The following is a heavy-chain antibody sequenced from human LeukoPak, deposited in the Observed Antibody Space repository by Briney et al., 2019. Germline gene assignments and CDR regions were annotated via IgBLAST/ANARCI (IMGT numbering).Heavy chain of an antibody. CDR3: AKEEYYYDSSGYYNWFDP. V-gene: IGHV3-23*01. J-gene: IGHJ5*02. Sequence: HGGSLRLSCAASGFTFSSYAMRWVRQAPGKGLEWVSAISGSGGSTYYADSVKGRFTISRDNSKNTLYLQMNSLRAEDTAVYYCAKEEYYYDSSGYYNWFDPWGQGTLVTVSS. D-gene: IGHD3-22*01. CDR2: ISGSGGST. CDR1: GFTFSSYA.